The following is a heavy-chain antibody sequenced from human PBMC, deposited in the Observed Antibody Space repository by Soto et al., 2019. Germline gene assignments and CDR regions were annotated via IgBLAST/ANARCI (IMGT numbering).Heavy chain of an antibody. J-gene: IGHJ3*02. CDR3: ARHSRAGAFDI. CDR2: IYYSGST. D-gene: IGHD5-18*01. V-gene: IGHV4-59*01. Sequence: QVQLQESGPGLVKPSETLSLTRTVSGGSISSYYWSWIRQPPGKGLEWIGYIYYSGSTNYNPSLKSRVTISVDTSKNQFSLKLSSVTAADTAVYYCARHSRAGAFDIWGQGTMVTVSS. CDR1: GGSISSYY.